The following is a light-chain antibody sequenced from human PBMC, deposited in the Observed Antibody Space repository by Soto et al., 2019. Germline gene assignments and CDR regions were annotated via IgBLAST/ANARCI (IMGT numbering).Light chain of an antibody. CDR3: QHRSNWPIA. Sequence: EIVLTQSPATLSLSPGDRVTLSCTASQSVSGYLAWYQQKLGQAPRLLIFDTSKRATGIPARFSGSGSGTDFTLTISGLEPEDFAIYYCQHRSNWPIAFGQGTRLEIK. V-gene: IGKV3-11*01. CDR2: DTS. CDR1: QSVSGY. J-gene: IGKJ5*01.